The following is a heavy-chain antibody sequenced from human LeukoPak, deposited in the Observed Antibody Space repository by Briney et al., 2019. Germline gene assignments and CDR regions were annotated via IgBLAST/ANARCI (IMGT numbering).Heavy chain of an antibody. CDR3: ARGRNWNYEYYYYGMDV. CDR2: IWYDGSNK. V-gene: IGHV3-33*01. Sequence: GGSLRPSCAASGFTFSSYGMHWVRQAPGKGLEWVAVIWYDGSNKYYADSVKGRFTISRDNSKNTLYLQMNSLRAEDTAVYYCARGRNWNYEYYYYGMDVWGQGTTVTVSS. CDR1: GFTFSSYG. D-gene: IGHD1-7*01. J-gene: IGHJ6*02.